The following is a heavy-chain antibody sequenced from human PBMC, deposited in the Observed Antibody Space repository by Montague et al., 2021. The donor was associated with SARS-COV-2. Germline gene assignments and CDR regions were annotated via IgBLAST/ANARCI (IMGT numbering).Heavy chain of an antibody. J-gene: IGHJ4*02. CDR2: IHFTVTT. CDR3: AGDSNDGYDRFFDY. Sequence: SETLSLTCSVSDASISTDNCCGWLRQTLGKGLEWIASIHFTVTTYYKPSHKSPVTISVDTSKNQFSLKLTSRTAADTAIYSCAGDSNDGYDRFFDYWGQGTLVTVAS. D-gene: IGHD5-12*01. CDR1: DASISTDNC. V-gene: IGHV4-39*07.